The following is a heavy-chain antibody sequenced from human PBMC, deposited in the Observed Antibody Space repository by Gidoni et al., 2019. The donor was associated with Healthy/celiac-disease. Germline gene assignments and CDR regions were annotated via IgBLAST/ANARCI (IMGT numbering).Heavy chain of an antibody. CDR2: ISSSSSYI. D-gene: IGHD3-10*01. CDR1: GFTFSSYS. CDR3: ARLPGGGHWFDP. J-gene: IGHJ5*02. Sequence: EVQLVESGGGLVKPGGSLRLSCAASGFTFSSYSMNWVRQAPGKGLEWVSSISSSSSYIYYADSVKGRFTISRDNAKNSLYLQMNSLRAEDTAVYYCARLPGGGHWFDPWGQGTLVTVSS. V-gene: IGHV3-21*01.